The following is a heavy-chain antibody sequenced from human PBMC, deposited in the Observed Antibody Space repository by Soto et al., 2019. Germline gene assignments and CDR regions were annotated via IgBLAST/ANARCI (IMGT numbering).Heavy chain of an antibody. J-gene: IGHJ3*02. Sequence: ASVKVSCKASGYTFTSYGISWVRQAPGQGLEWMGWISAYNGNTNYAQKLQGRVTMTTDTSTSTAYMELRSLGSDDTAVYYCAVTYSSGWYNSAFDIWGQGTMVTVSS. V-gene: IGHV1-18*01. CDR1: GYTFTSYG. D-gene: IGHD6-19*01. CDR3: AVTYSSGWYNSAFDI. CDR2: ISAYNGNT.